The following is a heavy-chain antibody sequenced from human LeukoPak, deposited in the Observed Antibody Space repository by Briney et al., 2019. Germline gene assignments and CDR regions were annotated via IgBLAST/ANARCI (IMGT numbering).Heavy chain of an antibody. V-gene: IGHV1-2*02. CDR2: INPSSGGT. J-gene: IGHJ5*02. D-gene: IGHD2-2*02. Sequence: GASVKVSCKASGYTFTDYYIRWVRQAPGQGLEWMGWINPSSGGTNFAQKFQGRVTMTRDTSISTAYMELSSLRSDDTAVYYCARRYCSSTNCYTPGFDPWGQGTLVTVSS. CDR1: GYTFTDYY. CDR3: ARRYCSSTNCYTPGFDP.